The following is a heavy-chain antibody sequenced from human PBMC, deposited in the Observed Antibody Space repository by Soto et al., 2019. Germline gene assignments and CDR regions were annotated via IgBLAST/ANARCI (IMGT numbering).Heavy chain of an antibody. J-gene: IGHJ6*02. CDR3: ARIWGPYYYYGMDV. CDR1: GFSLSNARMG. D-gene: IGHD7-27*01. Sequence: QVTLKESGPVLVKPTETLTLTCTVSGFSLSNARMGVSWIRQPPGKALEWLAHIFSTDEKSYSTSLKSRLTISKDTSKSQVVLTMTNMETVDTATYYCARIWGPYYYYGMDVWGQGTTVTVSS. CDR2: IFSTDEK. V-gene: IGHV2-26*01.